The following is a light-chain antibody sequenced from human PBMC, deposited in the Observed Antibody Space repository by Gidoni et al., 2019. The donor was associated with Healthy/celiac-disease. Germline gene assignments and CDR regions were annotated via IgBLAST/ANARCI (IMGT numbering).Light chain of an antibody. CDR2: LGS. CDR1: QSLLHSNGYNY. Sequence: DIVMTQSPLSLPVTPGEPDSISCRSSQSLLHSNGYNYLDWYLQKPGQSPQLLIDLGSNRASGVPDRFSGSGSGTDFTLKISRLEAEDVGVYYCMQALQTPLTFGGGTKVEIK. J-gene: IGKJ4*01. CDR3: MQALQTPLT. V-gene: IGKV2-28*01.